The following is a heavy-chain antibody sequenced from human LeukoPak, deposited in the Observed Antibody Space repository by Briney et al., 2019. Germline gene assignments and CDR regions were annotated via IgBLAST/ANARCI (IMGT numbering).Heavy chain of an antibody. CDR1: GGSFSGYY. D-gene: IGHD6-19*01. J-gene: IGHJ5*02. Sequence: PSETLSLTCAVCGGSFSGYYWSWIRQPPGRGLEWIGEINHSGSTNYNPSLKSRVTISVDTSKNQFSLKLSSVTAADTAVYYCARGARRGWATYNWFDPWGQGTLVTVSS. CDR3: ARGARRGWATYNWFDP. CDR2: INHSGST. V-gene: IGHV4-34*01.